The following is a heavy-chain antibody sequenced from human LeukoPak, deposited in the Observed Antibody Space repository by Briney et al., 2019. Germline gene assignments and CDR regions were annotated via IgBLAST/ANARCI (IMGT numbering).Heavy chain of an antibody. CDR2: INPSGGNT. V-gene: IGHV1-46*01. J-gene: IGHJ4*02. D-gene: IGHD1-26*01. CDR3: ARDYIVGARFDY. Sequence: GASVKVSCKASGYTFTNYYMHWVRQAPGQGLEWMGIINPSGGNTTYAQKFQGRLTMTRDTSTSTVYMELSSLRSEDTAVYYCARDYIVGARFDYWGQGTLVTVSS. CDR1: GYTFTNYY.